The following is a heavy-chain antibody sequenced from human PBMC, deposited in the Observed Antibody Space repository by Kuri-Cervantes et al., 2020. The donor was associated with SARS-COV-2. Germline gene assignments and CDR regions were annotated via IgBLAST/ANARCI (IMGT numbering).Heavy chain of an antibody. J-gene: IGHJ4*02. CDR2: ISGIGDRV. CDR3: GRDVGVYYYDSSGYYFDY. Sequence: GGSLRLSGEASGFRFSTYTMNWVRQAPGKGLEWVSYISGIGDRVYYAESVKGRFTVSRDNAKNSLFLQKNSLTDDDTAIYYCGRDVGVYYYDSSGYYFDYWGQGTLVTVSS. D-gene: IGHD3-22*01. CDR1: GFRFSTYT. V-gene: IGHV3-48*02.